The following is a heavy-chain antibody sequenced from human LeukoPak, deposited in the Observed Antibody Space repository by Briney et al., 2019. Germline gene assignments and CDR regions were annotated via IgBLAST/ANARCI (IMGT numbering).Heavy chain of an antibody. D-gene: IGHD2-15*01. J-gene: IGHJ4*02. CDR3: AKGQLLRVAPFDY. CDR2: ISGSGGST. Sequence: GGSLRLSCAASGFTFSSYAMSWVRQAPGKGLEWVSAISGSGGSTYYADSVKGRFTIARDNAKNSLYLQMNSLRAEDTAVYYCAKGQLLRVAPFDYWGQGTLVTVSS. CDR1: GFTFSSYA. V-gene: IGHV3-23*01.